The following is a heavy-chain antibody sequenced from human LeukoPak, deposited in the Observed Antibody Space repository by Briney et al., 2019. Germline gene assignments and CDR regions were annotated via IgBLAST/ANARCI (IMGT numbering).Heavy chain of an antibody. V-gene: IGHV3-23*01. CDR2: ISGSGGST. CDR3: ARAGGIESAFD. J-gene: IGHJ4*02. CDR1: GFTFSSQA. Sequence: GGSLRLSCVASGFTFSSQAMSWVRQAPGKGLEWVSGISGSGGSTYYAGSVKGRFTISRDSSKNTLYLQMNSLRAEDTAVYYCARAGGIESAFDWGQGTLVTVSS. D-gene: IGHD5-12*01.